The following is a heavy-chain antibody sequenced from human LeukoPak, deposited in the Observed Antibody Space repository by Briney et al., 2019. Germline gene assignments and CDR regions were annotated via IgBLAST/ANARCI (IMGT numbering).Heavy chain of an antibody. CDR2: ISGSGGYI. J-gene: IGHJ4*02. CDR1: GFTFSSYA. D-gene: IGHD1-7*01. V-gene: IGHV3-21*01. CDR3: ARDRSRWNYDY. Sequence: GGSLRLSCAASGFTFSSYAMSWVRQAPGKGLEWVSGISGSGGYIYYADSVKGRFTISRDNARNSLYLQMNTLRAEDTAVYYCARDRSRWNYDYWGQGTLVTVSS.